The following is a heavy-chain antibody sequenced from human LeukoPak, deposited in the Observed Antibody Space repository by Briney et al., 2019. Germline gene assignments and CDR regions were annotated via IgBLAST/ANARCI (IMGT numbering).Heavy chain of an antibody. J-gene: IGHJ4*02. V-gene: IGHV4-39*01. CDR3: ARHLNPGGNSPLVY. CDR1: GDSITSTPYY. Sequence: TSETLSLTCTVSGDSITSTPYYWGWIRQSPGKGLEWIGIIYYSGSTYYNPSLKSRVTMSVDTSKNQFSLKLNSVTAADTAVYFCARHLNPGGNSPLVYWGQGTLVTVSS. CDR2: IYYSGST. D-gene: IGHD4-23*01.